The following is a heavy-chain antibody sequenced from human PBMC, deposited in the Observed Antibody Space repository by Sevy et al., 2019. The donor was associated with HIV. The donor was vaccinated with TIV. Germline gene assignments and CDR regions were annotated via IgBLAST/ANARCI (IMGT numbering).Heavy chain of an antibody. CDR3: ARDREVTIFGVRAYYYYGMDV. Sequence: ASLKVSCKVSGYTLSELSMHWVRQAPGKGLEWMGSFDPEDGEILYAQKLQGRITMTEDTSTDTAYMELSSLRSEDTAVYYCARDREVTIFGVRAYYYYGMDVWGQGTTVTVSS. J-gene: IGHJ6*02. D-gene: IGHD3-3*01. CDR2: FDPEDGEI. CDR1: GYTLSELS. V-gene: IGHV1-24*01.